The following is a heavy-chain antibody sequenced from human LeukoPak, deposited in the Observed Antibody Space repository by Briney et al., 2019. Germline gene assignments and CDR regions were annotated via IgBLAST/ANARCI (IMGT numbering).Heavy chain of an antibody. CDR3: AKDLSPERFGELFDY. Sequence: GGSLGLSCAASGFTFSSYGMHWVRQAPGKGLEWVAVISYDGSNKYYADSVKGRFTISRDNSKNTLYLQMNSLRAEDTAVYYCAKDLSPERFGELFDYWGQGTLVTVSS. CDR2: ISYDGSNK. D-gene: IGHD3-10*01. CDR1: GFTFSSYG. J-gene: IGHJ4*02. V-gene: IGHV3-30*18.